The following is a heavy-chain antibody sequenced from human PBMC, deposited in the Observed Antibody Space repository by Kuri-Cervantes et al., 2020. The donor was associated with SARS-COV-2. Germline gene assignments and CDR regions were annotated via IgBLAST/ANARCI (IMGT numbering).Heavy chain of an antibody. CDR3: AREGPGTVKLLGYFDY. CDR2: IKQDGSEK. D-gene: IGHD4-11*01. J-gene: IGHJ4*02. Sequence: GGSLRLSCAASGFTFSSYWMSWVRQAPGKGLEWVANIKQDGSEKYYVDSVKGRFTISRDNSKNTLYLQMNSLRAGDTAVYYCAREGPGTVKLLGYFDYWGQGTLVTVSS. V-gene: IGHV3-7*01. CDR1: GFTFSSYW.